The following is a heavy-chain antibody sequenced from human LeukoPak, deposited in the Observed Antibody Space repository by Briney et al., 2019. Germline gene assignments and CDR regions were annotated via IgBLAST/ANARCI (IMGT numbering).Heavy chain of an antibody. V-gene: IGHV1-24*01. J-gene: IGHJ4*02. CDR1: GYTLTGLS. Sequence: ASVKVSCKVSGYTLTGLSMHWVRQAPGKGLEWMGGFDPEDGETIYAQKFQGRVTMTEDTSTDTAYMELSSLRSEDTAVYYCATELPQYSGSYYNYQDYWGQGTLVTVSS. D-gene: IGHD1-26*01. CDR3: ATELPQYSGSYYNYQDY. CDR2: FDPEDGET.